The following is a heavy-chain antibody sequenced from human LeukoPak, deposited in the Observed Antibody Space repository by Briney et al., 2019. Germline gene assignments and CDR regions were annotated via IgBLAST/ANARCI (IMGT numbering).Heavy chain of an antibody. J-gene: IGHJ4*02. Sequence: GGSLRLSCAASGFTFDDYGMSWVRQAPGKGLEWVSGINWNGGSTGYADSVEGRFTISRDNAKNSLYLQMNSLRAEDTALYYCAREELDIVVVPAAFYYFDYWGQGTLVTVSS. CDR1: GFTFDDYG. V-gene: IGHV3-20*04. D-gene: IGHD2-2*03. CDR2: INWNGGST. CDR3: AREELDIVVVPAAFYYFDY.